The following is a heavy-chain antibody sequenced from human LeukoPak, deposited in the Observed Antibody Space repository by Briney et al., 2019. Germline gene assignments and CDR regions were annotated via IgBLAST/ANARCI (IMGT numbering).Heavy chain of an antibody. Sequence: GGSLRLSCAASGFTFSSYWISWVRQAPGKGLEWLANIKQDGSEKYYVDSVKGRFTITRDNAKNSLYLQMNSLRAEDTAVYYCARETYYTVDYWGQRALVTVSS. V-gene: IGHV3-7*03. CDR1: GFTFSSYW. CDR3: ARETYYTVDY. D-gene: IGHD3-3*01. J-gene: IGHJ4*02. CDR2: IKQDGSEK.